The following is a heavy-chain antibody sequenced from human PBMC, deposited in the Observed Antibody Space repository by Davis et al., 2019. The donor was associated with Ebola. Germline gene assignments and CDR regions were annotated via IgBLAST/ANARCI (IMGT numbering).Heavy chain of an antibody. J-gene: IGHJ4*02. Sequence: PGGSLRLSCAASGFTFSSYEMNWVRQAPGKGLEWVSYISSSGSTIYYADSVKGRFTISRDNAKNSLYLQMNSLRAEDTAVYYCARDLRVPGYSSSPDYWGQGTLVTVSS. CDR2: ISSSGSTI. D-gene: IGHD6-6*01. CDR1: GFTFSSYE. V-gene: IGHV3-48*03. CDR3: ARDLRVPGYSSSPDY.